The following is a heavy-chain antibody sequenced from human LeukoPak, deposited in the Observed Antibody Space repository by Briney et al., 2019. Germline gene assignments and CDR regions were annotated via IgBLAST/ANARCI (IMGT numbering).Heavy chain of an antibody. CDR3: AKDGGYSGYDFPLDAFDI. CDR2: INSDGSST. J-gene: IGHJ3*02. D-gene: IGHD5-12*01. Sequence: GGSLRLSCAASGFTFSSYWMHWVRQAPGKGLVWVSRINSDGSSTSYADSVKGRFTISRDNAKNTLYLQMNSLRAEDTAVYYCAKDGGYSGYDFPLDAFDIWGQGTMVTVSS. CDR1: GFTFSSYW. V-gene: IGHV3-74*01.